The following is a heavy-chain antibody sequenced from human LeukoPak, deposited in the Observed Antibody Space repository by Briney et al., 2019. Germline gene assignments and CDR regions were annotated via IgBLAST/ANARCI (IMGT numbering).Heavy chain of an antibody. V-gene: IGHV5-51*01. D-gene: IGHD6-19*01. CDR2: IYPGASDT. J-gene: IGHJ4*02. Sequence: GESLKISCKGSGYSFTNYWIGWVRQMPGKGLEWMGIIYPGASDTRYSPSFQGQVSITADKSISTAYLQWSSLKASDTAMYYCAKASGIAVAGPSHFFDYWGQGTLVTVSS. CDR1: GYSFTNYW. CDR3: AKASGIAVAGPSHFFDY.